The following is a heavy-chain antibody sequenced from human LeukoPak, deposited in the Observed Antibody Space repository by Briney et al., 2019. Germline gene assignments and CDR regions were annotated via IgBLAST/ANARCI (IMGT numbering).Heavy chain of an antibody. CDR3: ARLCIVGVDY. CDR1: GGSISSSSYY. V-gene: IGHV4-39*07. D-gene: IGHD1-26*01. CDR2: IYYSGST. Sequence: SETLSLTCTVSGGSISSSSYYWGWIRQPPGKGLEWIGSIYYSGSTYYNPSLKSRVTISVDTSKNQFSLKLSSVTAADTAVYYCARLCIVGVDYWGQGTLVTVSS. J-gene: IGHJ4*02.